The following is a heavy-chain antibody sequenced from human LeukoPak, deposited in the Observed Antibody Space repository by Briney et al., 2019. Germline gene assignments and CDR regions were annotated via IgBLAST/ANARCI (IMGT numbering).Heavy chain of an antibody. D-gene: IGHD6-19*01. CDR3: ARGGGSSGWVDY. V-gene: IGHV4-34*01. J-gene: IGHJ4*02. CDR1: GGSFSGYY. Sequence: SETLSLTCAVYGGSFSGYYWSWIRQPPGKGLEWIGEINHSGSTNYNPSLKSRVTISVDTSKNQFSLKLSSVTAADTAVYYCARGGGSSGWVDYWAREPWSPSPQ. CDR2: INHSGST.